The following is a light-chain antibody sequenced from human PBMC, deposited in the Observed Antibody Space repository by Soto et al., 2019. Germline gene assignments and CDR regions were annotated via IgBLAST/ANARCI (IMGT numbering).Light chain of an antibody. J-gene: IGLJ3*02. CDR1: SSDVGSYTL. V-gene: IGLV2-23*01. CDR2: EGT. CDR3: ATWDDSLNGWV. Sequence: QSALTQPASVSGSPGQSITISCTGTSSDVGSYTLVSWYQQNPGKAPKLIIYEGTKRPSGVSNRFSGSKSGNTASLTISGLQAEDEADYSCATWDDSLNGWVFGGGTKLTVL.